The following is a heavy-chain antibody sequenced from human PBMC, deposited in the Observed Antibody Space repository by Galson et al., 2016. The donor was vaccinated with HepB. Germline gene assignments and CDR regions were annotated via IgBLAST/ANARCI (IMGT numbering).Heavy chain of an antibody. D-gene: IGHD2-21*01. V-gene: IGHV4-39*01. J-gene: IGHJ4*02. CDR2: IYYNGKT. Sequence: SETLSLTCTVSGGSINSTSYSWGWVRQAPGKGLEWIGKIYYNGKTYYNPSLKSRVTISADTSKNQFSLTLTSVTAADTAVYSCARQIVSPRHHLDYWGQGALVTVSS. CDR1: GGSINSTSYS. CDR3: ARQIVSPRHHLDY.